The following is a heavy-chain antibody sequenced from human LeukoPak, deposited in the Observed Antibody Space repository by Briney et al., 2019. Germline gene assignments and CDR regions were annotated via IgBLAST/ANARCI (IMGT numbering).Heavy chain of an antibody. CDR3: ARRLGYYDSSGYYDY. Sequence: SGPTLVKPSETLSLTCSVSGGSIRSYYWSWIRQPPGKGLEWIGYIYYSGSTNYNPSLKSGVTISVDTSKNHFSLKLSSVTAADTAIYYCARRLGYYDSSGYYDYWGQGTLVTVSS. D-gene: IGHD3-22*01. V-gene: IGHV4-59*08. CDR2: IYYSGST. CDR1: GGSIRSYY. J-gene: IGHJ4*02.